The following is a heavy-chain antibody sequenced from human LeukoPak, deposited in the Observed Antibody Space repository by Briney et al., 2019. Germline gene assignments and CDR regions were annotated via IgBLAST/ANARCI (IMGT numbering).Heavy chain of an antibody. V-gene: IGHV1-18*01. CDR1: GYSFTSYG. CDR2: ISAYNGNT. J-gene: IGHJ4*02. D-gene: IGHD4-17*01. CDR3: ARDAGMVTVTVFFDY. Sequence: ASAKVSCKASGYSFTSYGITWVRQAPGQGLEWMGWISAYNGNTKYAQNLQGRVTMTTDTSTSTAYMELRSLRSDDTAVYYCARDAGMVTVTVFFDYWGQGTLVTVSS.